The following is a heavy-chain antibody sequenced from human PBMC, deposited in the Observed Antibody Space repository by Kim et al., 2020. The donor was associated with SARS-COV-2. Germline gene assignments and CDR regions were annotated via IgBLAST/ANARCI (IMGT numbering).Heavy chain of an antibody. V-gene: IGHV1-46*01. J-gene: IGHJ4*02. CDR3: ARDDKSAVTARFDY. CDR2: INPSGGST. CDR1: GDTFTGYY. D-gene: IGHD4-4*01. Sequence: ASVKVSCKASGDTFTGYYMHWVRQAPGQGLEWMGIINPSGGSTSYAQKFQGRVTMTRDTSTSTVYIELSSLRSEDTAVYYCARDDKSAVTARFDYWGQGTLVTDSS.